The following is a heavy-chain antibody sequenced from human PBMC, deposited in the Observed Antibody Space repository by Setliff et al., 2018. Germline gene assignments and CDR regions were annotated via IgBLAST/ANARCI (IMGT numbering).Heavy chain of an antibody. CDR3: ARDKESAGTRYFDH. D-gene: IGHD6-19*01. V-gene: IGHV1-3*01. Sequence: ASVKVSCKASGYTFTSYAMHWVRQAPGQRLEWMGWINAGNGNTKYSQKFQGRVTITADKSTSTAYMELSSLRSEDTAVYYCARDKESAGTRYFDHWGQGTLVTVSS. CDR1: GYTFTSYA. CDR2: INAGNGNT. J-gene: IGHJ4*02.